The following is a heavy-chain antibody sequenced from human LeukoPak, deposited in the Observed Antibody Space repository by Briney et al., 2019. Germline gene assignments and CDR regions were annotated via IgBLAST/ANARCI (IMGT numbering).Heavy chain of an antibody. CDR1: GSSIRTYTH. D-gene: IGHD5-18*01. CDR2: IHHTGNT. CDR3: VNSGSNYEAVS. Sequence: SETLSLTCTVSGSSIRTYTHWGWIRQPPGKGLEWIASIHHTGNTYYNPSLESRVTISIDTSKNQFSLKMSSVTAADTAFYFCVNSGSNYEAVSWGQGTLVTVSS. J-gene: IGHJ5*02. V-gene: IGHV4-38-2*02.